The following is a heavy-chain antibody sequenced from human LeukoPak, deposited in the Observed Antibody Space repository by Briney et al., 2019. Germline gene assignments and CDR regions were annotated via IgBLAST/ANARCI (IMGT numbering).Heavy chain of an antibody. CDR3: AKVAYSGGWSPFDY. Sequence: GGSLRLSCAASGFTLSSYAMSWVRQAPGKGLEWVTAISASGGSSYYADSVKGRFTISRDNSKNTLYLQMNSLRAEDTAVYYCAKVAYSGGWSPFDYWGQGTLVTVSS. CDR1: GFTLSSYA. D-gene: IGHD6-19*01. V-gene: IGHV3-23*01. J-gene: IGHJ4*02. CDR2: ISASGGSS.